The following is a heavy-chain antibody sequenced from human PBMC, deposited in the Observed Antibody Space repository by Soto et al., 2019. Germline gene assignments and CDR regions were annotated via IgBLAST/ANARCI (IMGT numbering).Heavy chain of an antibody. V-gene: IGHV4-31*03. D-gene: IGHD4-17*01. Sequence: QVQLQESDPGLVKPSQTLSLTCTVSGGTISSGGYYWSWIRQHPGKGLEWIGYIYYSGSTYYNPSLKSRVTISVDTSKNQFSLKLSSVTAADTAVYYCVRVDGDSDSNFDYWGQGTLVTVSS. J-gene: IGHJ4*02. CDR2: IYYSGST. CDR3: VRVDGDSDSNFDY. CDR1: GGTISSGGYY.